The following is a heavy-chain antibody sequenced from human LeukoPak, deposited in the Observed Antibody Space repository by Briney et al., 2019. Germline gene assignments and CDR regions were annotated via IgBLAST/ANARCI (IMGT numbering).Heavy chain of an antibody. CDR3: ARGPRIVVVPAAIYWFDP. D-gene: IGHD2-2*02. Sequence: GASVKVSCKASGGTFSSYAISWVRQAPGQGLEWIGGIIPIFGTANYAQKFQGRVTITTDESTSTAYMELSSLRSEDTAVYYCARGPRIVVVPAAIYWFDPWGQGTLVTVSS. CDR1: GGTFSSYA. J-gene: IGHJ5*02. CDR2: IIPIFGTA. V-gene: IGHV1-69*05.